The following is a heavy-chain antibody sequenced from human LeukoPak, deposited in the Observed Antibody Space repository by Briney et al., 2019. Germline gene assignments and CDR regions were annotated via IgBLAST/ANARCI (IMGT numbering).Heavy chain of an antibody. V-gene: IGHV3-23*01. J-gene: IGHJ3*02. D-gene: IGHD5-18*01. CDR2: ISISGAST. CDR3: AKVIDSYGQGDI. CDR1: WFTFSSYA. Sequence: GESLRLSRTASWFTFSSYAITWVRQAPGKGLEWVSGISISGASTYYADSVKGRFTISRDNSKNTLYLQMNRLTAEDTAVYYCAKVIDSYGQGDIWGQGTMVTVSS.